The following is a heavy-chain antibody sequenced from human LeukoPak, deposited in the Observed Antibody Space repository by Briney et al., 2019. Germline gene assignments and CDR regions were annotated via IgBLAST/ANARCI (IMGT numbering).Heavy chain of an antibody. CDR2: ISWNSGSI. Sequence: PGGSLRLSCAASGFTFDDYAMHWVRQAPGKGLEWVSGISWNSGSIGYADSVKGRFTISRDNAKNSLYLQMNSLRAEDMALYYCAKGDYYDSSASVDYWGQGTRVTVSS. D-gene: IGHD3-22*01. CDR1: GFTFDDYA. V-gene: IGHV3-9*03. CDR3: AKGDYYDSSASVDY. J-gene: IGHJ4*02.